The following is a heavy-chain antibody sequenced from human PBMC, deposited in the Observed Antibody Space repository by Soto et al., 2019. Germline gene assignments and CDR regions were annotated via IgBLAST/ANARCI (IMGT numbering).Heavy chain of an antibody. CDR1: GFNVGAFA. J-gene: IGHJ4*02. D-gene: IGHD1-20*01. CDR3: TRETVAGIPGLDY. V-gene: IGHV3-23*01. Sequence: GGSLRLSCAASGFNVGAFAVNWVRQAPGKGLEWVSGISVSDAFIYYADSVRGRFSISRDASENILYLQMNSLRVDDTALYYCTRETVAGIPGLDYWGPGTLVTVSS. CDR2: ISVSDAFI.